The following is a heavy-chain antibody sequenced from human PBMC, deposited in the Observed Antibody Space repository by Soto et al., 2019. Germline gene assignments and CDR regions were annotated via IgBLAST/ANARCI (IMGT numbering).Heavy chain of an antibody. J-gene: IGHJ3*02. CDR3: AKDIGATVGTPNGAFDI. V-gene: IGHV3-9*01. D-gene: IGHD4-17*01. CDR2: ISWNSGSI. CDR1: GFTFDDYA. Sequence: EVQLVESGGGLVQPGRSLRLSCAASGFTFDDYAMHWVRQAPGKGLEWVSGISWNSGSIGYADSVKGRFTISRDNAKNSLYLQMNSLRAEDTALYYCAKDIGATVGTPNGAFDIWGQGTMVTVSS.